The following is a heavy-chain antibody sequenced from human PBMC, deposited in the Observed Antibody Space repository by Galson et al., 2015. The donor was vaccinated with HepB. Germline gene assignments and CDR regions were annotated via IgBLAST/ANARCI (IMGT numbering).Heavy chain of an antibody. D-gene: IGHD3-9*01. CDR3: ASFAWRDSNSFDY. V-gene: IGHV4-34*01. CDR1: GGSFSGYY. CDR2: IYYSGST. J-gene: IGHJ4*02. Sequence: SETLSLTCAVYGGSFSGYYWSWIRQPPGKGLEWIGSIYYSGSTYYNPSLKSRVTISVDTSKNQFSLKLSSVTAADTAVYYCASFAWRDSNSFDYWGQGTLVTVSS.